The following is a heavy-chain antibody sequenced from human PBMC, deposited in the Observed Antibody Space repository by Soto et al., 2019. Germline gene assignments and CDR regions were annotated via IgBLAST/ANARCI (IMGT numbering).Heavy chain of an antibody. J-gene: IGHJ3*02. D-gene: IGHD3-16*01. CDR3: ARVSTFGTKGGSFDI. Sequence: GGYPRLSCAASGFTFSSYAMSWVRQAPGKGLEWVSAISGSGGSTYYADSVKGRFTISRDNSENTLYLQMNSLRVEDTAVYYCARVSTFGTKGGSFDIWGHGTLVSVSS. CDR1: GFTFSSYA. CDR2: ISGSGGST. V-gene: IGHV3-23*01.